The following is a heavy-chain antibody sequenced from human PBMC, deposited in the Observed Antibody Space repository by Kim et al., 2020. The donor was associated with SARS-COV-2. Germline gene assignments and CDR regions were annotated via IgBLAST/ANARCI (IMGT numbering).Heavy chain of an antibody. D-gene: IGHD2-2*01. CDR1: GGSFSGYY. CDR2: INHSGST. Sequence: SETLSLTCAVYGGSFSGYYWSWIRQPPGKGLEWIGEINHSGSTNYNPSLKSRVTISVDTSKNQFSLKLSSVTAADTAVYYCARGDCSSTSCYLLPYYYYYYGMDVWGQGTTVTVSS. CDR3: ARGDCSSTSCYLLPYYYYYYGMDV. J-gene: IGHJ6*02. V-gene: IGHV4-34*01.